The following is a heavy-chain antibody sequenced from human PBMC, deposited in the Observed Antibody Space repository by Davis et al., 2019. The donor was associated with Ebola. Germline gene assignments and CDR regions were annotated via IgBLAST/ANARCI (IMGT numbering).Heavy chain of an antibody. CDR2: IRSKAYGGTT. V-gene: IGHV3-49*03. CDR3: TRGRATVTPLGDY. Sequence: PGSPLKISCTAPGFTFGDYAMSWFRRAPGKGLEWVGFIRSKAYGGTTEYAASVKGRFTISRDDSKSIAYLQMNSLKTEDTAVYYCTRGRATVTPLGDYWGQGTLVTVSS. J-gene: IGHJ4*02. CDR1: GFTFGDYA. D-gene: IGHD4-17*01.